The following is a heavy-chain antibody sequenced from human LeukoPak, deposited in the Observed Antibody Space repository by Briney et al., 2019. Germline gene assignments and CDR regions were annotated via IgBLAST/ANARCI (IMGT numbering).Heavy chain of an antibody. J-gene: IGHJ4*02. Sequence: SETLSLTCAVYDGSFSGYYWSWIRQPPGKGLEWIGEINHSGSSNYNPSLKSRVTISVDTSKNQFSLKLSSVTAADTAVYYCARYSGYYLSYFDYWGQGTLVTVPS. CDR2: INHSGSS. D-gene: IGHD3-22*01. V-gene: IGHV4-34*01. CDR1: DGSFSGYY. CDR3: ARYSGYYLSYFDY.